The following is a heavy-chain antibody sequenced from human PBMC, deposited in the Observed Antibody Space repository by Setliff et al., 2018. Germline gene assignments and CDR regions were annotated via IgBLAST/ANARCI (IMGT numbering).Heavy chain of an antibody. CDR1: GFTFGAYT. Sequence: GGSLRLSCVASGFTFGAYTSTWVRQAPGKGLEFVSGVDQGANTYYGDSVKGRFTISRDNSQNTVYLQMTNLRVEDTAIYYCARDLPGRNYNFWSGYSDLWGQGTLVTVSS. D-gene: IGHD3-3*01. CDR2: VDQGANT. V-gene: IGHV3-23*05. J-gene: IGHJ5*02. CDR3: ARDLPGRNYNFWSGYSDL.